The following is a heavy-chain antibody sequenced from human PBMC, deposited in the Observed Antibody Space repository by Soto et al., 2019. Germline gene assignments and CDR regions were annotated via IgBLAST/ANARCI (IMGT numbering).Heavy chain of an antibody. D-gene: IGHD1-1*01. CDR2: LTGGGTT. V-gene: IGHV3-23*01. CDR1: GFSFSDYS. Sequence: EVQLFESGGGLVQPGGSLRLSCAASGFSFSDYSMTWVRQAPGRGLEWVSTLTGGGTTFYADSVKGRFTISRENSKNTLSLQMHSLRTEDTALYYCAKRGTTVPTPGNYFDCWGQGTLVTVSS. J-gene: IGHJ4*02. CDR3: AKRGTTVPTPGNYFDC.